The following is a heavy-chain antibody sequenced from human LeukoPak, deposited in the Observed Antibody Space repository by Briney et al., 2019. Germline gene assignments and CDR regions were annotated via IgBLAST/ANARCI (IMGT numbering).Heavy chain of an antibody. J-gene: IGHJ4*02. D-gene: IGHD2-2*01. V-gene: IGHV5-51*01. Sequence: GESLKIPCKGSGYRFANFWIGWVRQMPGKGPEWIGILYPGDSDPRYSPSFQGQVTISADRSITTAYLQWSSLKASDTAMYYCAIGGDSSTSCYRCFNYWGQGTLVSVSS. CDR1: GYRFANFW. CDR2: LYPGDSDP. CDR3: AIGGDSSTSCYRCFNY.